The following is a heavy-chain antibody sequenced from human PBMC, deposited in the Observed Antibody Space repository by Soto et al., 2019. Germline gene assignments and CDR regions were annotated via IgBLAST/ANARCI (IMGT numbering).Heavy chain of an antibody. CDR2: LSFDGIKK. J-gene: IGHJ6*02. D-gene: IGHD6-13*01. Sequence: QVQLVESGGGVVQPGGSWKPSGAAFGFTSVSYAWHGFGQVPGKGLRGGAVLSFDGIKKNYAASVKGRFTISRDNSKNTLYQQMNSLRAEDTAVYYCARDRGAGSSWYGDDYYYGMDVWGQGTTVTVSS. CDR1: GFTSVSYA. CDR3: ARDRGAGSSWYGDDYYYGMDV. V-gene: IGHV3-30-3*01.